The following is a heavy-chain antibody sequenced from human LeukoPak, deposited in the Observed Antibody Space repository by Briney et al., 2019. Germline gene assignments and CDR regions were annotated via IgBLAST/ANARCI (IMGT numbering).Heavy chain of an antibody. CDR2: IKQDGSEK. CDR3: CSGSYRLDY. Sequence: GGSLRLSCAASGFTFSSYWMSWVRQAPGKGLEWVANIKQDGSEKYYVDSVKGRFTISRDNAENSLYLQMNSLRAEDTAVYYCCSGSYRLDYWGQGTLVTVSS. V-gene: IGHV3-7*05. CDR1: GFTFSSYW. J-gene: IGHJ4*02. D-gene: IGHD1-26*01.